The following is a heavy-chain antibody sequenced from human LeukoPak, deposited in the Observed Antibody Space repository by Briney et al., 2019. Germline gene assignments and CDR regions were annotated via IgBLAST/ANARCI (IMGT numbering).Heavy chain of an antibody. CDR3: ARARFYGSGSYYCDY. CDR1: GYTFTSYG. V-gene: IGHV1-18*01. CDR2: ISAYNGNT. Sequence: ASVNVSCKVSGYTFTSYGIRWVRQAPGQGLEWVGWISAYNGNTNYAQKLQGRVTMTTDTATSTAYRVLGGVRSDDTAVDYCARARFYGSGSYYCDYWGQGTRVTVSS. D-gene: IGHD3-10*01. J-gene: IGHJ4*02.